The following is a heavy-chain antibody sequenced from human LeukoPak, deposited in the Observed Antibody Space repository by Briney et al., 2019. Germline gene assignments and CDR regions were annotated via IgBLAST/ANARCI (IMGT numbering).Heavy chain of an antibody. Sequence: GRCLRLSCAASGFTFSNYVMHWVRQAPGKGLGWVAVISYDGSNKDYADFVKGRFIISRDNSKNTQYLQMNSLRAEDTAVYYCAKDALNFWSGYYSDYWGQGTLVTVSS. D-gene: IGHD3-3*01. CDR3: AKDALNFWSGYYSDY. V-gene: IGHV3-30*18. CDR2: ISYDGSNK. J-gene: IGHJ4*02. CDR1: GFTFSNYV.